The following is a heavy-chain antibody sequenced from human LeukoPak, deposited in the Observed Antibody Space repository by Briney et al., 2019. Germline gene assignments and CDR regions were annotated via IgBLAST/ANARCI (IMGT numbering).Heavy chain of an antibody. J-gene: IGHJ5*02. CDR3: ARGRNFWSGYYIS. CDR2: INHSGST. V-gene: IGHV4-30-2*01. CDR1: GGSISSGGYS. Sequence: SQTLSLTCAVSGGSISSGGYSWSSIRQPPGKGLEWIGEINHSGSTNYNPSLKSRVTISVDTSKNQFSLKLSSVTAADTAVYYCARGRNFWSGYYISWGQGTLVTVSS. D-gene: IGHD3-3*01.